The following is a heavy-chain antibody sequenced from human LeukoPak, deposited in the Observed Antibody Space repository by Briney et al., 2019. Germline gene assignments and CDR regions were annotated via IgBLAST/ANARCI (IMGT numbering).Heavy chain of an antibody. CDR3: AKVSSSWYGGGGFDY. J-gene: IGHJ4*02. D-gene: IGHD6-13*01. Sequence: GRSLRLSCAASGFTFSSYGMHWVRQAPGKGLEWVAVISYDGSNKYYADSVKGRFTISRDNSKNTLYLQMNSLRAEDTAVYYCAKVSSSWYGGGGFDYWGQGTLVTVSS. CDR2: ISYDGSNK. CDR1: GFTFSSYG. V-gene: IGHV3-30*18.